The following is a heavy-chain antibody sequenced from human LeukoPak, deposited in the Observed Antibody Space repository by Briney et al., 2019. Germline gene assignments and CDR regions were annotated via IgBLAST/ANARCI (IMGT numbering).Heavy chain of an antibody. Sequence: GASVKVSCKASGYTFNSYGISWVRQAPGQGLEWMGWIGAHNGNTNYEEKVQGRVTMTTDISTSTAYMELRSLRSDDTAVYYCARDKGTVATYYYYYMDVWGKGTTVTVSS. J-gene: IGHJ6*03. CDR2: IGAHNGNT. CDR1: GYTFNSYG. V-gene: IGHV1-18*01. D-gene: IGHD6-19*01. CDR3: ARDKGTVATYYYYYMDV.